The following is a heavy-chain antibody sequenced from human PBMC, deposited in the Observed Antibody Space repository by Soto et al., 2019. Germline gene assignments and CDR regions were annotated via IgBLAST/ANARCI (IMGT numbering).Heavy chain of an antibody. J-gene: IGHJ4*02. Sequence: PGGSLRLSCAASGFTVSSNYTSWVRQAPGKGLEWVSVIYSGGSTYYADSVKGRFTISRDNSKNTLYLQMNSLRAEDTAVYYCARETYYYDSSGYTLNGYWGQGT. CDR2: IYSGGST. CDR3: ARETYYYDSSGYTLNGY. V-gene: IGHV3-53*01. CDR1: GFTVSSNY. D-gene: IGHD3-22*01.